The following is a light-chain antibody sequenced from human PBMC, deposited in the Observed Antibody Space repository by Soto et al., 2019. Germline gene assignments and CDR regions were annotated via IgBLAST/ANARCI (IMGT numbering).Light chain of an antibody. V-gene: IGKV3-15*01. Sequence: EIVMTQSPGTLSVSPGERATLAFGGSQTIDTNLAWYQQKPGQAPRLLIFAASTRATGIPARFSGSGSGTEFSLTITSLQSEDFALYYCQQYNNRPPWTFGQGTKVDIK. J-gene: IGKJ1*01. CDR3: QQYNNRPPWT. CDR1: QTIDTN. CDR2: AAS.